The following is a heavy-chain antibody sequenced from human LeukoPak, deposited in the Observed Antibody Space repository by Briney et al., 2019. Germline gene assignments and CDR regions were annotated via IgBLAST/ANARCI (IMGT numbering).Heavy chain of an antibody. Sequence: ASVKVSCKASGYTFTSYAMHWVRQAPGQRLEWMGWINAGNGNTKYSQKFQGRVTITRDTSASTAYMELSSLRSEDTAVYYCAIAPGIAVAGTAGGGQGPLATVPP. V-gene: IGHV1-3*01. J-gene: IGHJ4*02. CDR2: INAGNGNT. CDR1: GYTFTSYA. CDR3: AIAPGIAVAGTAG. D-gene: IGHD6-19*01.